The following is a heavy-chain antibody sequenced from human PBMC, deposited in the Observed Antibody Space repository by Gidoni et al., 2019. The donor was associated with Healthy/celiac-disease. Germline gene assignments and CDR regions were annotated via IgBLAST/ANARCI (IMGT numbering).Heavy chain of an antibody. CDR3: ARDGVDYYDSSGYSDY. CDR1: GFPFSSYW. D-gene: IGHD3-22*01. Sequence: EVQLVESGGGLVQPGGSLRLSCAASGFPFSSYWMSWVRQAPGKGLEWVANIKQDGSEKYYVDSVKGRFTISRDNAKNSLYLQMNSLRAEDTAVYYCARDGVDYYDSSGYSDYWGQGTLVTVSS. J-gene: IGHJ4*02. CDR2: IKQDGSEK. V-gene: IGHV3-7*01.